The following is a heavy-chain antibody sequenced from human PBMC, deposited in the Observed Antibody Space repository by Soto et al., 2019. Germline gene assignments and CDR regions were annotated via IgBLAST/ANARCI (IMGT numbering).Heavy chain of an antibody. CDR3: TTDTIRTAWYYYYGMDV. V-gene: IGHV3-15*07. CDR2: IKSKTDGGTT. CDR1: GFTFSNAW. J-gene: IGHJ6*02. D-gene: IGHD2-21*02. Sequence: GGSLRLSCAASGFTFSNAWMNWVRQAPGKGLEWVGRIKSKTDGGTTDYAAPVKGRFTISRDDSKNTLYLQMNSLKTEDTAVYYCTTDTIRTAWYYYYGMDVWGQGTTVTVSS.